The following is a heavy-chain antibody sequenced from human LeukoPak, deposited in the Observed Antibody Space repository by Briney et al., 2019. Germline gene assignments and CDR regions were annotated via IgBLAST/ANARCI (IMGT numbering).Heavy chain of an antibody. CDR2: IIPILGIA. Sequence: SVKVSCKASGGTFSSYTISWVRQAPGQGLEWMGRIIPILGIANYAQKFQGRVTITADKSTSTAYMELSSLRSEDTAVYYCAVLSRGPRQPIINDYGGQGTLVTVSS. CDR1: GGTFSSYT. V-gene: IGHV1-69*02. D-gene: IGHD6-6*01. J-gene: IGHJ4*02. CDR3: AVLSRGPRQPIINDY.